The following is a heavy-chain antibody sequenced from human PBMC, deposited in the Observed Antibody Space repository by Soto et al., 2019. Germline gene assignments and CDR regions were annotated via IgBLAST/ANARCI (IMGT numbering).Heavy chain of an antibody. CDR2: IYNSGST. CDR1: GGSISSGGYY. D-gene: IGHD6-13*01. Sequence: SETLSLTCTVSGGSISSGGYYWSWIRQHPGKGLEWIGYIYNSGSTDYNPSLKSRVSISVDTSKNQFSLNLSSVTAADTAMYLCASGSSVSAYIDSWGQGTLVTVPS. CDR3: ASGSSVSAYIDS. V-gene: IGHV4-61*08. J-gene: IGHJ4*02.